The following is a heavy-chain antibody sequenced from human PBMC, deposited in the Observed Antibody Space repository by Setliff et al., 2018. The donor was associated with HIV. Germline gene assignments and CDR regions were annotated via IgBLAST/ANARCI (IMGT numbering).Heavy chain of an antibody. D-gene: IGHD5-18*01. V-gene: IGHV3-48*01. Sequence: GGSLRLSCVTSGFTFTSHSMNWVRLRPGKGLEWLSYIGSDVSIIFYGDSVKGRFTVSRDNAKNSLYLQMNSLRPEDTAVYYCAKDRVSGGLWLREPIDFWGQGTLVTVSS. CDR1: GFTFTSHS. J-gene: IGHJ4*02. CDR3: AKDRVSGGLWLREPIDF. CDR2: IGSDVSII.